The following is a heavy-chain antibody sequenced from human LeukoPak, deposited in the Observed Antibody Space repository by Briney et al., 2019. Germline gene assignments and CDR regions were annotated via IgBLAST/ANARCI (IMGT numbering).Heavy chain of an antibody. CDR2: IYYSGST. CDR3: ASLWFGELLP. Sequence: SETLSLTCTVSGGSISSSSYYWGWIRQPPGKGLEWIGSIYYSGSTNYNPSLKSRVTISVDTSKNQFSLKLSSVTAADTAVYYCASLWFGELLPWGQGTLVTVSS. V-gene: IGHV4-39*07. D-gene: IGHD3-10*01. CDR1: GGSISSSSYY. J-gene: IGHJ5*02.